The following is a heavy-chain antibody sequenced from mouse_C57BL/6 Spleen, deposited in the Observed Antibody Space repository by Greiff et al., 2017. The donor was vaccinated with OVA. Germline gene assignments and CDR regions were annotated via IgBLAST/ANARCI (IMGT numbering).Heavy chain of an antibody. V-gene: IGHV1-64*01. CDR1: GYTFTSYW. J-gene: IGHJ2*01. D-gene: IGHD3-3*01. CDR2: IHPNSGST. CDR3: ARRGLGHFDY. Sequence: QVQLQQPGAELVKPGASVKLSCKASGYTFTSYWMHWVKQSPGQGLEWIGMIHPNSGSTNYNEKFKSKDTLTVDKSSSTAYMQLSSLTSEDSAVYNSARRGLGHFDYWGQGTTLTVSS.